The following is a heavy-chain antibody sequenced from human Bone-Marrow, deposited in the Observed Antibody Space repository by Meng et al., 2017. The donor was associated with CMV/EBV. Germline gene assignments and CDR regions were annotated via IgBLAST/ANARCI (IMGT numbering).Heavy chain of an antibody. CDR1: GFTFSSYS. J-gene: IGHJ4*02. Sequence: GGSLRLSCAASGFTFSSYSMNWVRQAPGKGLEWVSYISSSGSTIYYADSVKGRFTISRDNAKNSLYLQMNSLRAEDTAVYYCARSLLEGYYFDYWGQGTLVTVSS. CDR3: ARSLLEGYYFDY. CDR2: ISSSGSTI. D-gene: IGHD3-3*01. V-gene: IGHV3-48*04.